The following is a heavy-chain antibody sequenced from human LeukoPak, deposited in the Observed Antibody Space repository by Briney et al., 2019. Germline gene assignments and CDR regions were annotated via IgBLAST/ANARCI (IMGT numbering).Heavy chain of an antibody. CDR1: EFTLSSYA. V-gene: IGHV3-23*01. Sequence: GGSLRLSCAASEFTLSSYAMSWVRQAPGKGLEWVSAISASGGDTNYADSVKGRFTISRDNSKNTLYLQMNSLRAEDTAVYYCAKGDRGLPSRGVIWFDPWGQGTLVTVPS. CDR3: AKGDRGLPSRGVIWFDP. CDR2: ISASGGDT. D-gene: IGHD3-10*01. J-gene: IGHJ5*02.